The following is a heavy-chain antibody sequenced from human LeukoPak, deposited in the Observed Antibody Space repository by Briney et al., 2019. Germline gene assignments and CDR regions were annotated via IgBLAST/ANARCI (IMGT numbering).Heavy chain of an antibody. V-gene: IGHV7-4-1*02. CDR2: INTNTGNP. Sequence: ASVKVSCKASGYTFTSYAMNWVRQAPGQGLEWMGWINTNTGNPTYAQGFTGRFVFSLDTSVSTAYLQISSLKAEDTAVYYCARDLGYSSSWYVDWFDPWGQGTLVTVSS. D-gene: IGHD6-13*01. J-gene: IGHJ5*02. CDR1: GYTFTSYA. CDR3: ARDLGYSSSWYVDWFDP.